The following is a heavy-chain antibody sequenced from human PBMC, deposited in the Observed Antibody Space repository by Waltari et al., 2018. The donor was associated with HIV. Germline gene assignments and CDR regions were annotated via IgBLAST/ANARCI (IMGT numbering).Heavy chain of an antibody. V-gene: IGHV5-51*03. J-gene: IGHJ4*02. Sequence: EVQLVQSGAEVKKPGESLKISCKASGYSFTTYWIGWVRQMPGKGLEWMGTIYTGGSEPRSLPSFQGQGTISADTSISTAYLQWSSLKASYTAMYYCAKGMYANQHYFGHWGQGTLVTVSS. CDR3: AKGMYANQHYFGH. D-gene: IGHD2-8*01. CDR1: GYSFTTYW. CDR2: IYTGGSEP.